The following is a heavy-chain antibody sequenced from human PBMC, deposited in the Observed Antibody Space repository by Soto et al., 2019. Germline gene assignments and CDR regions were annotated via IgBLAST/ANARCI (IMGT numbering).Heavy chain of an antibody. V-gene: IGHV4-31*03. CDR3: ARSSGVAAAGPFDY. CDR1: GGSISSGGYY. D-gene: IGHD6-13*01. CDR2: TYYSGGT. Sequence: QVQLQESGPGLVKPSQTLSLTCTVSGGSISSGGYYWSWIRQHPGKGLEWIGYTYYSGGTYYNPYVKRRVTRSVDTSKTQFSLKLSSVTAADTAVYYCARSSGVAAAGPFDYWGQGTLVTVSS. J-gene: IGHJ4*02.